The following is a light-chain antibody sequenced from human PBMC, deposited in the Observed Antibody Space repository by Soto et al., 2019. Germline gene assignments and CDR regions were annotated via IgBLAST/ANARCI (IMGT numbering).Light chain of an antibody. CDR1: QSISSW. Sequence: DIQMTQSPSTLSASVGDRVTITCRASQSISSWLAWYQQKPGKAPKLLIYDASSLESGVPSRFSGSGSATEFTLTISSLQPDDFATYYCQQYNRYPYTFGQGTKLEIK. CDR2: DAS. J-gene: IGKJ2*01. CDR3: QQYNRYPYT. V-gene: IGKV1-5*01.